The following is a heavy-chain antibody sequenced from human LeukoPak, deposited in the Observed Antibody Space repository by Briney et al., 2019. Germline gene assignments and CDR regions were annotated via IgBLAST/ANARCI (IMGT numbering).Heavy chain of an antibody. J-gene: IGHJ4*02. D-gene: IGHD3-10*01. Sequence: ASVKVSCKASGHTFTSYYMHWVRQAPGQGLEWMGIINPSGGSTSYAQKFQGRVTMTRDTSTSTAYMELSSLRSEDTAVYYCARVVGSYYGSGSYPYYFDYWGQGTLVTVSS. CDR1: GHTFTSYY. CDR3: ARVVGSYYGSGSYPYYFDY. CDR2: INPSGGST. V-gene: IGHV1-46*01.